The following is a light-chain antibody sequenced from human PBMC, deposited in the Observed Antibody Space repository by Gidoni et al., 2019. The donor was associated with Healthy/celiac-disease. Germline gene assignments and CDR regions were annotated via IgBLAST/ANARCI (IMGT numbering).Light chain of an antibody. J-gene: IGKJ4*01. CDR1: QAIRHY. Sequence: DIQMTQSPSSLSASVGDRVTITCRASQAIRHYVTWFQQKPGKAPKSLIYEASRLQTGVPSKFSGSGSGTDFTLTINNLQPEDSATYYCQQYNFYPLSFGGXTKVEI. CDR3: QQYNFYPLS. V-gene: IGKV1-16*02. CDR2: EAS.